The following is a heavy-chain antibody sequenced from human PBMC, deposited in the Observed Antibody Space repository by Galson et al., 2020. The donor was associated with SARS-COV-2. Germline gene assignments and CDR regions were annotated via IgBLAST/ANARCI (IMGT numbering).Heavy chain of an antibody. Sequence: GESLKISCAASGFTFSSYAMHWVRQAPGKGLEWVAVISYDGSNKYYADSVKGRFTISRDNSKNTLYLQMNSLRAEDTAVYYCARPYSGSYQGGFDYWGQGTLVTVSS. J-gene: IGHJ4*02. CDR1: GFTFSSYA. CDR2: ISYDGSNK. CDR3: ARPYSGSYQGGFDY. D-gene: IGHD1-26*01. V-gene: IGHV3-30-3*01.